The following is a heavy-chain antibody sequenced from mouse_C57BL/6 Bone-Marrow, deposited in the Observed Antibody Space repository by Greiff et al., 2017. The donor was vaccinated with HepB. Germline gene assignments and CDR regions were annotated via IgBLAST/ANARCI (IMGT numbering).Heavy chain of an antibody. Sequence: EVKLMESGGGLVKPGGSLKLSCAASGFTFSSYAMSWVRQTPEKRLEWVATISDGGSYTYYPDNVKGRFTISRDNAKNNLYLQMSHLKSEDTAMYYCARDDWDLAWFAYWGQGTLVTVSA. CDR1: GFTFSSYA. J-gene: IGHJ3*01. D-gene: IGHD4-1*01. CDR2: ISDGGSYT. V-gene: IGHV5-4*01. CDR3: ARDDWDLAWFAY.